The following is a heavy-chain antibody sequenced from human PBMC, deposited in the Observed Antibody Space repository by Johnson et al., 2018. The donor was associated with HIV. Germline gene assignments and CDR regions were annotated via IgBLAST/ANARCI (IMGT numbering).Heavy chain of an antibody. CDR2: ISYDGSNK. V-gene: IGHV3-30*14. CDR1: GFTFSSYA. J-gene: IGHJ3*02. Sequence: QVQLVESGGGVVQPGRSLRLSCAASGFTFSSYAMHWVRQAPGKGLEWVAVISYDGSNKYYADSVKGRFTISRDNSNNTVNLQMNRLRVDDTAVYYCARDVRWLHAFDIWGQGTMVTVSS. D-gene: IGHD5-24*01. CDR3: ARDVRWLHAFDI.